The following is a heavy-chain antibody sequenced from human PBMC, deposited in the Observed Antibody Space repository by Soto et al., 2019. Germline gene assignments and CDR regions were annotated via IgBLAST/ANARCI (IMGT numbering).Heavy chain of an antibody. CDR2: IYYSGST. CDR3: ARRPYCSGGSCYWGWFDP. CDR1: GGSISSSSYY. V-gene: IGHV4-39*02. Sequence: QLQLQESGPGLVKPSETLSLTCTVSGGSISSSSYYWGWIRQPPGKGLEWLGSIYYSGSTYYNPSLKSRVHISVDTSKNHFSLTLSSVTAADTAVYYCARRPYCSGGSCYWGWFDPWGQGTLVTVSS. J-gene: IGHJ5*02. D-gene: IGHD2-15*01.